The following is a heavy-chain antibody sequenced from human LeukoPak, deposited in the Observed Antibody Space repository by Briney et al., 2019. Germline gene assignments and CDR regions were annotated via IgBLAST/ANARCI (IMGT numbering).Heavy chain of an antibody. V-gene: IGHV3-21*01. J-gene: IGHJ4*02. CDR2: ISKSNSYI. D-gene: IGHD2-2*01. Sequence: PGGSLRLSCAASGFTLRSYSMSWVRQAPGKGLEWVSSISKSNSYIYYADSVKGRFTISRDNAKNSLSLQMNSLRAEDTAVYYCARGGYCNSTSCYVIDWGQGTPVTVSS. CDR1: GFTLRSYS. CDR3: ARGGYCNSTSCYVID.